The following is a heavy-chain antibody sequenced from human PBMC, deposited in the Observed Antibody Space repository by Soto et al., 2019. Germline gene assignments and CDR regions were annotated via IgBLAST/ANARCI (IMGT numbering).Heavy chain of an antibody. D-gene: IGHD6-13*01. CDR2: ISSSSSYT. Sequence: QVQLVESGGGLVKPGGSLRLSCAASGFTFSDYYMSWIRQAPGKGLEWVSYISSSSSYTNYADSMKGRFTISRDNAKNSLYLQMNSLRAEDTAVYYCARGQQLADFDYWGQGTLVTVSS. CDR3: ARGQQLADFDY. V-gene: IGHV3-11*06. J-gene: IGHJ4*02. CDR1: GFTFSDYY.